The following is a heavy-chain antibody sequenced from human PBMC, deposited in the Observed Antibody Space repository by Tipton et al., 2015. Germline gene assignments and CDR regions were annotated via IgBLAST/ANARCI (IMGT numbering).Heavy chain of an antibody. V-gene: IGHV3-48*01. CDR3: ARLKDFRYGTQPGYFDY. Sequence: GSLRLSCAASGFTFSSYSMSWVRQAPGEGLEWLSYISGSSATIYYADSVKGRFTISRDDSKNTLYLQMNSLRAEDTAVYYCARLKDFRYGTQPGYFDYWGQGTPLVTVSS. J-gene: IGHJ4*02. CDR1: GFTFSSYS. CDR2: ISGSSATI. D-gene: IGHD6-13*01.